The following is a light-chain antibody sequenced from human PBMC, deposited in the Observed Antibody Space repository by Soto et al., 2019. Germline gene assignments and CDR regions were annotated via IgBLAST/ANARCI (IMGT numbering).Light chain of an antibody. Sequence: EIVLTQSPGTLSLSPGERATLSCRASQSVSSSFLAWYQQKVGQAPRLLIYGASSRATGITDRFSGSGSGTHFTLTISRLEPEDFAVYYCQQYGGSPSITYGQGTRVEIK. CDR1: QSVSSSF. V-gene: IGKV3-20*01. CDR3: QQYGGSPSIT. J-gene: IGKJ5*01. CDR2: GAS.